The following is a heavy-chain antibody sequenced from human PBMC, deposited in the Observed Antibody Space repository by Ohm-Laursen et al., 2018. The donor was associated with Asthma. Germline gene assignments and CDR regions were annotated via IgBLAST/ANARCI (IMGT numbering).Heavy chain of an antibody. CDR1: GFTFSSYS. V-gene: IGHV3-21*01. J-gene: IGHJ3*02. D-gene: IGHD1-26*01. CDR3: ARVGGSSKRDAFDI. CDR2: ISSSSSYI. Sequence: GSLRLSCAASGFTFSSYSMNWVRQAPGKGLEWVSSISSSSSYIYYADSVKGRFTISRDNAKNSLYLQMNSLRAEDTAVYYCARVGGSSKRDAFDIWGQGTMVTVSS.